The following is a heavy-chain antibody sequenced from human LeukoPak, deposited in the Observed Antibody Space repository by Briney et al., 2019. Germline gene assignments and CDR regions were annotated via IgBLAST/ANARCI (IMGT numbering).Heavy chain of an antibody. CDR2: ISSSGSTI. J-gene: IGHJ4*02. D-gene: IGHD3-10*01. CDR1: GFTFSSYE. Sequence: SGGSLRLSCAASGFTFSSYEMNWVRQAPGKGLEWVSYISSSGSTIYYADSAKGRFTISRDNAKNSLYLQMNSLRAEDTAVYYCARDLYYGSGNRYWGQGTLVTVSS. CDR3: ARDLYYGSGNRY. V-gene: IGHV3-48*03.